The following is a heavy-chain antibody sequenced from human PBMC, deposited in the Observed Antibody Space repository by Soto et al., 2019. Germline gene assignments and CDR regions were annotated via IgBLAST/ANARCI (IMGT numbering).Heavy chain of an antibody. V-gene: IGHV3-23*01. CDR3: AKMPDGVNSNSPYC. J-gene: IGHJ4*02. Sequence: EVQLLESGGGVVQPGASLKLACAASGFPFTNYAMSWVRQAPGKGLEWVSTTGGGIGPYYADSVKGRFTISRDNPRSTLYLEMNSLRAEDTAIYYCAKMPDGVNSNSPYCWGPGTLVTVSS. D-gene: IGHD1-1*01. CDR1: GFPFTNYA. CDR2: TGGGIGP.